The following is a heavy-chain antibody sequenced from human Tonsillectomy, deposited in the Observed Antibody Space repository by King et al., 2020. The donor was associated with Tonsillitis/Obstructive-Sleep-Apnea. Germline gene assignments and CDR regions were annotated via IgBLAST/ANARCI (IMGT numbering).Heavy chain of an antibody. D-gene: IGHD6-19*01. CDR2: ISWDGGST. Sequence: VQLVESGGVVVQPGGSLRLSCAASGFTFDDYTMHWVRQAPGKGLECVSLISWDGGSTYYADSVKGRFTISRDNSKNSLYLQMNSLRTEDTALYYCAKDTGDSSGWSDAFDIWGQGTMVTVSS. CDR1: GFTFDDYT. V-gene: IGHV3-43*01. CDR3: AKDTGDSSGWSDAFDI. J-gene: IGHJ3*02.